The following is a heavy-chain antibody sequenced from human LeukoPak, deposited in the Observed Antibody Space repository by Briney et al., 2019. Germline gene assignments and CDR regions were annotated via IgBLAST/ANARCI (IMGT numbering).Heavy chain of an antibody. D-gene: IGHD3-22*01. CDR1: GYSMSVYW. Sequence: GGSLRLSCEASGYSMSVYWMSWVRQAPGKGLEWVGNIKQDGSETNYVDSVKGRFTISRDNAKKSLYLQMDSLRAEDAAVYYCARDWGAYYHFFDYWGQGTLVTVSS. V-gene: IGHV3-7*01. CDR3: ARDWGAYYHFFDY. J-gene: IGHJ4*02. CDR2: IKQDGSET.